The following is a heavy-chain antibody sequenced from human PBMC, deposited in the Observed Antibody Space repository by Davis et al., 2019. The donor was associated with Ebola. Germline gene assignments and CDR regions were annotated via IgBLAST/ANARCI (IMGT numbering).Heavy chain of an antibody. CDR2: INPSGGST. Sequence: AASVKVSCKASGYTFTNYYMHWVRQAPGQGLEWMGIINPSGGSTSYAQKFQGRVTMTRDTSTSTVYMELSSLRSEDTAVYYCAREDIVVVVAAPWDYYYYGMDVWGQGTTVTVSS. V-gene: IGHV1-46*03. CDR1: GYTFTNYY. D-gene: IGHD2-15*01. CDR3: AREDIVVVVAAPWDYYYYGMDV. J-gene: IGHJ6*02.